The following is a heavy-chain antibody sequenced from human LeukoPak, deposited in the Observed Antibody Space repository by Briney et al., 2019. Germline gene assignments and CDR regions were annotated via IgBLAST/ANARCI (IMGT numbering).Heavy chain of an antibody. V-gene: IGHV4-39*01. D-gene: IGHD2-15*01. J-gene: IGHJ4*02. CDR2: FFYSGST. CDR1: GGSISSRHYS. CDR3: ARPPGYCSEGPCYFDY. Sequence: SETLSLTCTVSGGSISSRHYSWCWIRQPPGKGLEWIGSFFYSGSTYSDPSLKSRVTISVDTSKNQFSLKMNSVTAADTAVYYCARPPGYCSEGPCYFDYGGQGTLVTVPS.